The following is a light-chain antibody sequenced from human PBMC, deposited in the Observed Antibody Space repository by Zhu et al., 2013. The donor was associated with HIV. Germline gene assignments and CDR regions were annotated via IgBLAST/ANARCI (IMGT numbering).Light chain of an antibody. CDR1: QSISSN. CDR3: QHFNNWPPIT. Sequence: EIVMTQSPATLSVSPGERATLSCRASQSISSNLAWYQQKPGQAPRLLIYGASTRATGIPDRFSGGGYATHFTLTISGLEPEDSAMYLCQHFNNWPPITFGQGTRLEIK. J-gene: IGKJ5*01. CDR2: GAS. V-gene: IGKV3-15*01.